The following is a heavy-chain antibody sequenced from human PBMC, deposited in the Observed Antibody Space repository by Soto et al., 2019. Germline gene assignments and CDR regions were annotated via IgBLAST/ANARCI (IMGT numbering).Heavy chain of an antibody. D-gene: IGHD5-12*01. CDR2: TYYRSKWYN. V-gene: IGHV6-1*01. J-gene: IGHJ5*02. CDR3: AKGDNLGPKTGYAFDP. Sequence: SQTLSLTCAISGDSVSSNSAAWNWIRQSPSRGLEWLGRTYYRSKWYNDYAVSVKSRITINPDTSKNQFSLQLNSVTPEDTAVYFCAKGDNLGPKTGYAFDPWGQGIMVTVPQ. CDR1: GDSVSSNSAA.